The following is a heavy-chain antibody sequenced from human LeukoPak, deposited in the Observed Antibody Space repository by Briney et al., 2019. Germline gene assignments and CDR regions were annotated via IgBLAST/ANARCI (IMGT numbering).Heavy chain of an antibody. V-gene: IGHV1-2*02. CDR1: GYTFTGYY. D-gene: IGHD3-22*01. CDR3: ARAYSGYYDSSGYDDAFDI. J-gene: IGHJ3*02. CDR2: INPNSGGT. Sequence: ASVKVSCKASGYTFTGYYMHWVRQAPGQGLEWMGWINPNSGGTNYAQKFQGRVTMTRDTSISTAYMELSRLRSDDTAVYYCARAYSGYYDSSGYDDAFDIWGQGTMVTVSS.